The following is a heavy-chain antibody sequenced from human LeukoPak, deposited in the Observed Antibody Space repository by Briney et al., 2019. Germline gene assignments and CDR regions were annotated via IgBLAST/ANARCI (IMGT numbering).Heavy chain of an antibody. CDR2: IKQDGSEK. Sequence: TGGSLRLSCAASGFTFSNAWMSWVRQAPGKGLEWVANIKQDGSEKYYVDSVKGRFTISRDNAKNSLYLQMNSLRAEDTAVYYCARDGYDFWSGAYYYYGMDVWGQGTTVTVSS. D-gene: IGHD3-3*01. J-gene: IGHJ6*02. V-gene: IGHV3-7*01. CDR3: ARDGYDFWSGAYYYYGMDV. CDR1: GFTFSNAW.